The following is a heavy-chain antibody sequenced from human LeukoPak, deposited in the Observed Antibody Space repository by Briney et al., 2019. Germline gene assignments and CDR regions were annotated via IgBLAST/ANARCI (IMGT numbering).Heavy chain of an antibody. D-gene: IGHD5-12*01. CDR3: AKDISFGSGYDCVLDY. CDR1: GFTFSSYG. CDR2: ISYDGSNK. V-gene: IGHV3-30*18. J-gene: IGHJ4*02. Sequence: GGSLRLSCAASGFTFSSYGMHWVRQAPGKGLEWVAVISYDGSNKYYADSVKGRFTISRDNSKNTLYLQMNSLRAEDTAVYYCAKDISFGSGYDCVLDYWGQGTLVTVSS.